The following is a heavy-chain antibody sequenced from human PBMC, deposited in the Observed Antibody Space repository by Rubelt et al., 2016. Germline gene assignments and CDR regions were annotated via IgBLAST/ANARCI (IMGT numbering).Heavy chain of an antibody. CDR1: GGSFSGYY. Sequence: QVQLQQWGAGLLKPSETLSLTCAVYGGSFSGYYWSWIRQPPGKGLEWIGEINHSGSTNYNPSLKSRGTISVGTSRIQFSLKLVSVTAADTSVYYCARGGRYYGSGSYQRHNWFDPWGQGTLVTVSS. D-gene: IGHD3-10*01. CDR2: INHSGST. CDR3: ARGGRYYGSGSYQRHNWFDP. V-gene: IGHV4-34*01. J-gene: IGHJ5*02.